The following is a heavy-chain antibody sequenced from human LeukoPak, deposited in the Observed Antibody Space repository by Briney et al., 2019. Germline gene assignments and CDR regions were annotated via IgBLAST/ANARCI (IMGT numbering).Heavy chain of an antibody. J-gene: IGHJ5*02. CDR1: GGSISGYY. D-gene: IGHD2-2*01. CDR2: INHSGST. V-gene: IGHV4-34*01. Sequence: KPSETLSPTCAVYGGSISGYYWSWIRQPPGKGLEWIGEINHSGSTNYNPSLKSRVTISVDTSKNQFSLKLSSVTAADTAVYYCARVADCSSTSCSPIGWFDPWGQGTLVTVSS. CDR3: ARVADCSSTSCSPIGWFDP.